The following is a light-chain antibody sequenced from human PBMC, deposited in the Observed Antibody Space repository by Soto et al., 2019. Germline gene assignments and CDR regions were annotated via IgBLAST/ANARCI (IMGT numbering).Light chain of an antibody. CDR3: QQYYSTPLT. Sequence: DTVMTQSPDSLAVSLGERATINCKSSQSVFYSSNNKNYLAWYQQKPGQPPKRXIYCASTRESGVPDRFSGSGSGTDFTLTSSSLQAADVSVYYCQQYYSTPLTFGRGTKVDIK. CDR2: CAS. J-gene: IGKJ4*01. CDR1: QSVFYSSNNKNY. V-gene: IGKV4-1*01.